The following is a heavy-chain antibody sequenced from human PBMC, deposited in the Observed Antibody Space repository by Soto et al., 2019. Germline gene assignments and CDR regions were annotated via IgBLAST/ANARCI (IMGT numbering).Heavy chain of an antibody. CDR3: ARGGGDFDI. D-gene: IGHD2-21*01. Sequence: EVQLVESGGGLVKPGGSLRLSCAASGFTFSNAWMTWVRQAPGKGLEWVGGLKSKGDAGTTDYAAPVTGRFTISRDDSKTTLYLPMNSVKTEDTAVYYCARGGGDFDIWGQGTMVTVSP. J-gene: IGHJ3*02. CDR1: GFTFSNAW. V-gene: IGHV3-15*01. CDR2: LKSKGDAGTT.